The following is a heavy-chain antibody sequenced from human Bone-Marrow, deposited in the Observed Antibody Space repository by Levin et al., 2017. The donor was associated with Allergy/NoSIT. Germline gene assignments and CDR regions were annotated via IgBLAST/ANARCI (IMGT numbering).Heavy chain of an antibody. D-gene: IGHD3/OR15-3a*01. J-gene: IGHJ4*02. V-gene: IGHV1-2*06. CDR1: GYTFTDFY. Sequence: ASVKVSCQASGYTFTDFYIHWVRQAPGRGLEWMGQINPKSGVTKYAQKFQGRVTMTRDTATSTVSMELSSLRYDDHAVIYCARMIFRRGYDDEDLFDFWGQGTRVTVSP. CDR3: ARMIFRRGYDDEDLFDF. CDR2: INPKSGVT.